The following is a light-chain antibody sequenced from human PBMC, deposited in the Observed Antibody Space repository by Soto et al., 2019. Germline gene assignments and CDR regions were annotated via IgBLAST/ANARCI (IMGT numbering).Light chain of an antibody. Sequence: AIQMTQSPSSLSASVGDRVNITCRASQAIKDDLVWYQQRPGKAPKLLIYRSSNLQIGVPSRFSGSGSGTDFTLTISSLQPEDFATYYCLQDYNYPYTFGQGTKLEIK. CDR3: LQDYNYPYT. J-gene: IGKJ2*01. CDR2: RSS. V-gene: IGKV1-6*01. CDR1: QAIKDD.